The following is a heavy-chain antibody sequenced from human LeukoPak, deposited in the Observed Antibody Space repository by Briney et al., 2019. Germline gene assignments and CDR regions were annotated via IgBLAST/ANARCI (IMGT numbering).Heavy chain of an antibody. CDR2: IIPIFGTA. J-gene: IGHJ4*02. D-gene: IGHD3-22*01. Sequence: GASVKVSCKASGGTFSNYAISWVRQAPGQGLEWMGGIIPIFGTANYAQKFQGRVTITADESTSTAYMELSSLRSEDTAVYYCARDHYYDSSGALRFDYWGQGTLVTVSS. CDR1: GGTFSNYA. CDR3: ARDHYYDSSGALRFDY. V-gene: IGHV1-69*13.